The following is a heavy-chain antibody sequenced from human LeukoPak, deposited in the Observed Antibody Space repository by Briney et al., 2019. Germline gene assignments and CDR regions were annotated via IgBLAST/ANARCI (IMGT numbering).Heavy chain of an antibody. CDR2: VNHSGIT. CDR3: ARRYLVDVIEVVPPHNWFDP. Sequence: PSETLSLTCAVYGGSFSGHYWNWIRQPPGKGLEWIGEVNHSGITNYNPSLESRVSISADTSKNQFSLKLSSVTAADTAVYYCARRYLVDVIEVVPPHNWFDPWGQGSLVIVSS. J-gene: IGHJ5*02. V-gene: IGHV4-34*01. D-gene: IGHD3-22*01. CDR1: GGSFSGHY.